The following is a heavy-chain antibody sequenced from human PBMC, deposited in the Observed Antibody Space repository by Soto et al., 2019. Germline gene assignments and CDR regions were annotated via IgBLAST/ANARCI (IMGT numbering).Heavy chain of an antibody. CDR1: GGSISSNIYY. Sequence: PSETLSLTCTVSGGSISSNIYYWGWIRQPPGKGLEWIGNIHYSGSTYYDSSLKSRVTISADTSKNQFSLKLTSVTAADTAVYYCARAAIKDHQVAGQPPTSQTLDYWGLGTLVTVSS. CDR2: IHYSGST. CDR3: ARAAIKDHQVAGQPPTSQTLDY. D-gene: IGHD1-26*01. V-gene: IGHV4-39*07. J-gene: IGHJ4*02.